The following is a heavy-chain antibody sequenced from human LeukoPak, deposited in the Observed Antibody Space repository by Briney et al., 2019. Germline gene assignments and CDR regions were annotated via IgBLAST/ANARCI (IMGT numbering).Heavy chain of an antibody. Sequence: GGSLRLSCAASGFKFDDYAMHWVRQTPGKGLQWVSGISWSGGGKGYEDSVKGRFTISRDNAKNSLFLEMNTVRSEDTAIYYCAKGQYSGYASQPDYWGQGALVTVSS. CDR1: GFKFDDYA. CDR3: AKGQYSGYASQPDY. J-gene: IGHJ4*02. D-gene: IGHD5-12*01. V-gene: IGHV3-9*01. CDR2: ISWSGGGK.